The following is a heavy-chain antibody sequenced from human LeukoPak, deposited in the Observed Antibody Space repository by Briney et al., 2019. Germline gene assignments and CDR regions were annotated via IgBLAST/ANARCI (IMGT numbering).Heavy chain of an antibody. J-gene: IGHJ4*02. CDR1: GFTFGSYS. D-gene: IGHD5-24*01. Sequence: PGGSLRLSCAASGFTFGSYSMNWVRQAPGKGLEWVSSISSSSYIYYADSVKGRFTISRDNAKNSVDLQMNSLRAEDTAVYYCARPRGNVEMARIPFDYWGQGTLVTVSS. CDR2: ISSSSYI. V-gene: IGHV3-21*01. CDR3: ARPRGNVEMARIPFDY.